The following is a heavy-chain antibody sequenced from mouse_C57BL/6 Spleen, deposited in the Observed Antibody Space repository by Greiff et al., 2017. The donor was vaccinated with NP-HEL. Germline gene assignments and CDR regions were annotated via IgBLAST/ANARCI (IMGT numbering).Heavy chain of an antibody. CDR2: IWSGGST. V-gene: IGHV2-2*01. J-gene: IGHJ4*01. D-gene: IGHD2-5*01. CDR1: GFSLTSYG. CDR3: ARKDSNYDYAMDY. Sequence: VKLQQSGPGLVQPSQSLSITCTVSGFSLTSYGVHWVRQSPGKGLEWLGVIWSGGSTDYNAAFISRLSISKDNSKSQVFFKMNSLQADDTAIYYCARKDSNYDYAMDYWGQGTSVTVSS.